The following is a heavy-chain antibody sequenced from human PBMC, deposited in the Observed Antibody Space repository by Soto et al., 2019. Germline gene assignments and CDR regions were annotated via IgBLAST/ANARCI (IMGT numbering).Heavy chain of an antibody. Sequence: QVQLVESGGGVVQPGRSLRLSCAASGFTFSSYAMHGVRQAPGKGLEWVAVISYDGSNKYYADSVKGRFTISRDNSKNTLYLQMNSLRAEDTAVYYCARDGHIYSSGWMSYWGQGTLVTVSS. V-gene: IGHV3-30-3*01. CDR3: ARDGHIYSSGWMSY. J-gene: IGHJ4*02. CDR1: GFTFSSYA. CDR2: ISYDGSNK. D-gene: IGHD6-19*01.